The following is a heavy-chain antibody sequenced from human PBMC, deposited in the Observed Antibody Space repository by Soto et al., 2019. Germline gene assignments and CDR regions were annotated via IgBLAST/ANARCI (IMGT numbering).Heavy chain of an antibody. V-gene: IGHV3-23*01. CDR1: GFTFSSYA. Sequence: PGGSLRLSCAASGFTFSSYAMSWVRQAPGRGLEWVSAISGSGGSTYYADSVKGRFTISRDNSKNTLYLQMNSLRAEDTAVYYCAKRGSGSYFYYYYGMDVWGQGTTVTVSS. J-gene: IGHJ6*02. CDR3: AKRGSGSYFYYYYGMDV. CDR2: ISGSGGST. D-gene: IGHD1-26*01.